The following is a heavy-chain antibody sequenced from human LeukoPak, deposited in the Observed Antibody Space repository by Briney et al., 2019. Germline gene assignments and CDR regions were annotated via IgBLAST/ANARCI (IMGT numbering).Heavy chain of an antibody. D-gene: IGHD6-6*01. CDR1: GFTFSSYS. J-gene: IGHJ4*02. V-gene: IGHV3-21*01. Sequence: GGSLRLSCAASGFTFSSYSMNWVRQAPGKGLEWVSSISTISSYIYYADSVKGRFTISRDNAKNSLYLQMNSLRAEDTAVYYCASQAARQSYWGQGTLVTVSS. CDR3: ASQAARQSY. CDR2: ISTISSYI.